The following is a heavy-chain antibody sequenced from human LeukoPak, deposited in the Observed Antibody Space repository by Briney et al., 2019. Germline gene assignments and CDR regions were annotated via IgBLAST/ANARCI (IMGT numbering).Heavy chain of an antibody. CDR3: AKSFRSTSLDY. V-gene: IGHV3-23*01. Sequence: PGGTLRLSCAASGVTFRSYGMTWVRNDPGKGLEWVSAISGSGDGTYYAESVKGRFTISRYNSRNTLYLQMNSLRAGDTAVYYCAKSFRSTSLDYWGEGTLVTVSS. CDR2: ISGSGDGT. D-gene: IGHD2-2*01. CDR1: GVTFRSYG. J-gene: IGHJ4*02.